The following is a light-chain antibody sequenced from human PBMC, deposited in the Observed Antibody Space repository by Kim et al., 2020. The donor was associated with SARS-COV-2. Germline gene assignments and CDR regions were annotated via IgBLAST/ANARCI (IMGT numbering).Light chain of an antibody. J-gene: IGLJ2*01. CDR1: SSDVGRYNY. CDR2: DVS. Sequence: QSALTQPASVSGSPGQSITISCTGTSSDVGRYNYVSWYQQHPAKAPKLIIYDVSKRPSGVSNRISGSKSGNTASLTISGLQAEDEADYYCSSYTSSTTLVFGGGTQLTVL. CDR3: SSYTSSTTLV. V-gene: IGLV2-14*01.